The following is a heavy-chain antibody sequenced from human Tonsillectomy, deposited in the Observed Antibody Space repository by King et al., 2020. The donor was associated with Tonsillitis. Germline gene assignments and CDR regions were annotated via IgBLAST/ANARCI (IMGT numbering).Heavy chain of an antibody. D-gene: IGHD6-19*01. CDR2: IGTASDT. V-gene: IGHV3-13*01. J-gene: IGHJ3*02. Sequence: VQLVESGGGLVQPGGSLRLSCAGSGFSFSTYDMHWVRQATGKGLEWVSTIGTASDTYYPGSVKGRFTISRENARSSLYLQMNSLTAGDTAVYYGARGGSAVAGDYDAFDIWGQGTMVTVSS. CDR3: ARGGSAVAGDYDAFDI. CDR1: GFSFSTYD.